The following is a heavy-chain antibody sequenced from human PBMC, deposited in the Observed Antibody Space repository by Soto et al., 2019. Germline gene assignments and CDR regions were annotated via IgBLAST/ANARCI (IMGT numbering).Heavy chain of an antibody. V-gene: IGHV4-39*01. CDR1: GGSISSSSYY. CDR2: IYYSGST. Sequence: SETLSLTCTVSGGSISSSSYYWGWIRQPPGKGLEWIGSIYYSGSTYYNPSLKSRVTISVDTSKNQFSLKLSSVTAADTAVYYCARRGYCSGGSCYSGFVIGFWGQGTLVTVSS. D-gene: IGHD2-15*01. CDR3: ARRGYCSGGSCYSGFVIGF. J-gene: IGHJ4*02.